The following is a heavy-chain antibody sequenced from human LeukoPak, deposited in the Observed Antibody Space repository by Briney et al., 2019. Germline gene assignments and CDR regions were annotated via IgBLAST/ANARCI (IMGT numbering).Heavy chain of an antibody. CDR1: GYTFTSYG. CDR2: ISAYNGNT. D-gene: IGHD3-22*01. CDR3: ARDLGFQRLHDYYDSSGFHAFDI. Sequence: ASVKVSCKASGYTFTSYGISWVRQAPGQGLEWMGWISAYNGNTNYAQKLQGRVTMTTDTSTSTAYMELRSLRSDDTAVYYCARDLGFQRLHDYYDSSGFHAFDIWGQGTMVTVSS. V-gene: IGHV1-18*01. J-gene: IGHJ3*02.